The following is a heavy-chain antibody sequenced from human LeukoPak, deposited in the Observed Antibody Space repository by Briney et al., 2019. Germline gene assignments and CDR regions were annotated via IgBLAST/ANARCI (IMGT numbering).Heavy chain of an antibody. J-gene: IGHJ4*02. CDR3: ARLGVTANDY. D-gene: IGHD2-21*02. CDR2: IYYSGST. Sequence: SETLSLTCAVYGGSFSGYYWSWIRQPPGKGLEWIGSIYYSGSTYYNPSLKSRVTISVDTSKNQFSLKLSSVTAADTAVYYCARLGVTANDYWGQGTLVTVSS. CDR1: GGSFSGYY. V-gene: IGHV4-34*01.